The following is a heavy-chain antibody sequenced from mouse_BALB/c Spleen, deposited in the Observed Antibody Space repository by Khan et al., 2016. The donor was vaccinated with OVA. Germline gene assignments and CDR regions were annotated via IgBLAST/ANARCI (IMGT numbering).Heavy chain of an antibody. J-gene: IGHJ2*01. Sequence: VQLQQSGAELAKPGASVKMSCKASGYTFINYWILWIKQRPGQGLEWIGYINPSTGYTEYNQNFKDKATLYADISSSTAYMQLSSLTSEDSAVYYCARRGLRWDFDYWGQGTTLTVSS. D-gene: IGHD1-1*01. CDR1: GYTFINYW. CDR2: INPSTGYT. V-gene: IGHV1-7*01. CDR3: ARRGLRWDFDY.